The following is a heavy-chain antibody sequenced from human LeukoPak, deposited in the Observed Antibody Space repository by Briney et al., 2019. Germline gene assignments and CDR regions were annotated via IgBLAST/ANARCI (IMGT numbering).Heavy chain of an antibody. Sequence: ASVKVSCKASGYTFTGYYMHWVRQAPGQGLEWMGWMNPNSGNTGYAQKFQGRVTMTRNTSISTAYMELSSLRSEDTAVYYCARARGSGSYYGHDYYYYYYMDVWGQGTTVTVSS. CDR3: ARARGSGSYYGHDYYYYYYMDV. V-gene: IGHV1-8*02. D-gene: IGHD3-10*01. CDR1: GYTFTGYY. J-gene: IGHJ6*03. CDR2: MNPNSGNT.